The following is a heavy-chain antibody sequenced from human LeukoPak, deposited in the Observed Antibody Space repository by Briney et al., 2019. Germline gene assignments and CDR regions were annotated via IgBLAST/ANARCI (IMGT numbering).Heavy chain of an antibody. Sequence: PSETLSLTCTVSGGSISSYYWSWIRQPPGKGLEWIGFIYYSGSRNFNPSLKSRVTFSVDTSNNQLSLKLSSVTAADTAVYYCARDLRYDSSGWAFDYWGRGTLVTVSS. CDR1: GGSISSYY. J-gene: IGHJ4*02. CDR3: ARDLRYDSSGWAFDY. D-gene: IGHD3-22*01. CDR2: IYYSGSR. V-gene: IGHV4-59*01.